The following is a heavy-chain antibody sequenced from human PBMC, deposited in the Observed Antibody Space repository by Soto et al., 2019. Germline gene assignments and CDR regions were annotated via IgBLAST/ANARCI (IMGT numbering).Heavy chain of an antibody. V-gene: IGHV1-69*12. CDR2: IIPIFGTA. J-gene: IGHJ6*02. CDR3: ARQHGYGLRVDGMDV. Sequence: QVQLVQSGAEVKKPGSSVKVSCKASGGTFSSYAISWVRQAPGQGLEWMGGIIPIFGTANYAQKFQGRVTITADESTSTAYMALRRLSYEDTAVYYCARQHGYGLRVDGMDVWGRGTTVTVSS. CDR1: GGTFSSYA. D-gene: IGHD5-18*01.